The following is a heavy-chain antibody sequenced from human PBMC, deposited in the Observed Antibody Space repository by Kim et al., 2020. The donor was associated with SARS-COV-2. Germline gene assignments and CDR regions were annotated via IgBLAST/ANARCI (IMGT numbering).Heavy chain of an antibody. J-gene: IGHJ6*02. CDR3: ARSYGSGATLYYYYAMDV. D-gene: IGHD3-10*01. CDR1: GFTFSSYD. V-gene: IGHV3-13*01. CDR2: IATAGDT. Sequence: GESLRLSCAASGFTFSSYDMHWVRQATGKGLEWVSAIATAGDTYYPGSVKGRFTISRENAKNYLYLQMNSLRAGDTAVYYCARSYGSGATLYYYYAMDVWGQGTTVTVSS.